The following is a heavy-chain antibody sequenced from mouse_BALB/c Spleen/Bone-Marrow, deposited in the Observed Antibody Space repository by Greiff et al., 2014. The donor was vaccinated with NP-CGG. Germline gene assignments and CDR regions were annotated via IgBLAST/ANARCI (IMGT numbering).Heavy chain of an antibody. J-gene: IGHJ2*01. V-gene: IGHV3-2*02. CDR3: ARKFYYFDY. CDR1: GYSITSDYA. Sequence: VQLQQSGPGLVKPSQSLSLTCTVTGYSITSDYAWNWIRQFPGNKLEWMGSVSYSGGTDYNPTLKSRFSITRDTSKNQFFLQLNSVTAEDTATYYCARKFYYFDYWGYGTTLTVSS. CDR2: VSYSGGT.